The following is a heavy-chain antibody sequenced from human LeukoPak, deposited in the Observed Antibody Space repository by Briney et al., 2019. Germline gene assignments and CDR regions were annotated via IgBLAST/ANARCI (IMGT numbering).Heavy chain of an antibody. CDR1: GGSISSSSYY. CDR3: AKQPDGSYDRFDY. Sequence: SETLSLTCTVSGGSISSSSYYWGWIRQPPGKGLEWIGSIYYSGRTYYNPSLKSRVTISVDTSKNQFSLKLSSVTAADTAVYFCAKQPDGSYDRFDYWGQGTLVTVSS. V-gene: IGHV4-39*01. J-gene: IGHJ4*02. CDR2: IYYSGRT. D-gene: IGHD3-10*01.